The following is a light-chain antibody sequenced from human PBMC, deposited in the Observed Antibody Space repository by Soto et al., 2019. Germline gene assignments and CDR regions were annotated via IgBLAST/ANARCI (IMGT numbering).Light chain of an antibody. Sequence: QSVLTQPPSASGSPGQSVTISCNGTSSDVGGYNYVSWYQQHPGKVPKLIIYEVNKRPSGVPDRFSGSKSGNTASLIVAGLQAEDEADYYCTSYAGGNNVFGTGTKLTVL. CDR2: EVN. V-gene: IGLV2-8*01. CDR1: SSDVGGYNY. CDR3: TSYAGGNNV. J-gene: IGLJ1*01.